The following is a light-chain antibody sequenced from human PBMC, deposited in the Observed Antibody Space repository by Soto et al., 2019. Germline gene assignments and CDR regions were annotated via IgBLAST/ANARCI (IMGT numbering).Light chain of an antibody. J-gene: IGKJ2*01. V-gene: IGKV3-15*01. CDR2: SAS. Sequence: ETVMTQSPATLSVSPGEGVTLSCRASQSVNANLAWFQQKPGQGPRLLIYSASTRATGIPARFSGSGSGTDFTLTISNLQSEDFAVYYCQQYDNWPPFTFGQGTKLEIK. CDR1: QSVNAN. CDR3: QQYDNWPPFT.